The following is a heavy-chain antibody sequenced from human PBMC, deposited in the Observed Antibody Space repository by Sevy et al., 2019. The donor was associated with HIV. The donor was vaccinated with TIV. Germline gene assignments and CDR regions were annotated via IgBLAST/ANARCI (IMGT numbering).Heavy chain of an antibody. Sequence: GALRLSCTASGFPFGSYEMNWVRQAPGKGLEWVSYISNSGSAKYYSDSGRGRFTISRDNAKNSLYLQMNSLRAEDTAVYYCARDLPPSATTVAHFDYWGRGTLVTVSS. V-gene: IGHV3-48*03. CDR2: ISNSGSAK. CDR3: ARDLPPSATTVAHFDY. D-gene: IGHD4-17*01. J-gene: IGHJ4*02. CDR1: GFPFGSYE.